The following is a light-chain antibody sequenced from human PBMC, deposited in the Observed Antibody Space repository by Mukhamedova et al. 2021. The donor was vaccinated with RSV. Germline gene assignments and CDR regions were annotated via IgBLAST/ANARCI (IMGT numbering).Light chain of an antibody. Sequence: WYQRRVHGKAPELLIYAASSLQSGVPSRFSGSGSGTDFTLTISSLQPEDVATYYCLQDYNYPLTFGGGTKVEIK. V-gene: IGKV1-6*01. CDR3: LQDYNYPLT. CDR2: AAS. J-gene: IGKJ4*01.